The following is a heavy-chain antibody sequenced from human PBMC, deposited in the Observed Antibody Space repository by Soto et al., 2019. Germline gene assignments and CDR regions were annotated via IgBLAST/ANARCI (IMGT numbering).Heavy chain of an antibody. CDR3: AIRASYNDSSGYFDN. V-gene: IGHV3-33*01. J-gene: IGHJ4*02. CDR1: GFMFSNHG. CDR2: IWSDGNNR. D-gene: IGHD3-22*01. Sequence: GGSLRLSCASSGFMFSNHGMHWVRQAPGKGLEWVAVIWSDGNNRYYADSVKGRFTISRDNSKNTVYLQMNSLRAEDTAVYYCAIRASYNDSSGYFDNWVQGTLVTVPS.